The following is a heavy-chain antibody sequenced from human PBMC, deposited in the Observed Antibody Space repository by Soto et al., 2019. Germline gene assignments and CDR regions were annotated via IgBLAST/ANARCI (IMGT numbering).Heavy chain of an antibody. Sequence: QVQLVQSGAEVKKPGSSVKVSCKASGGTFSSYTISWVRQAPGQGLECMGRIIPILGIANYAQKFQGRVTITADKSTSTAYMELSSLRSEDTAVYYCARSNTTGTSEGDYGGQGTLVTVSS. CDR3: ARSNTTGTSEGDY. CDR2: IIPILGIA. V-gene: IGHV1-69*02. CDR1: GGTFSSYT. D-gene: IGHD1-1*01. J-gene: IGHJ4*02.